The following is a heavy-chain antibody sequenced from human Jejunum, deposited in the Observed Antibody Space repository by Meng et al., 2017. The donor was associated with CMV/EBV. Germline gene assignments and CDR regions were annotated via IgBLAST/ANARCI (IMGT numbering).Heavy chain of an antibody. Sequence: FDDYGMSWVRQAPGKGLEWVSGINWNGGSTGYADSVKGRFTVSRDNAKNSLYLQMNSLRAEDTALYYCARDRVRGVIIALYGMDVWGQGTTVTVSS. D-gene: IGHD3-10*01. CDR1: FDDYG. CDR3: ARDRVRGVIIALYGMDV. V-gene: IGHV3-20*03. J-gene: IGHJ6*02. CDR2: INWNGGST.